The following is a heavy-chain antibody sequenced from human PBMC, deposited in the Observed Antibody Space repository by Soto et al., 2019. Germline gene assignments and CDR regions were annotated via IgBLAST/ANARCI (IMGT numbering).Heavy chain of an antibody. CDR1: GGTFSSYA. CDR2: IMPIFGTA. D-gene: IGHD3-9*01. Sequence: QVQLVQSGAEVQKPGSSVKVSCKASGGTFSSYAISWVRQAPGQGLEWMGGIMPIFGTANYAQKFQGRVTITADESTSTAYMALSSLSSEETAVYYCARGEPGFTIGAYWGKGTLVTVSS. J-gene: IGHJ4*02. V-gene: IGHV1-69*01. CDR3: ARGEPGFTIGAY.